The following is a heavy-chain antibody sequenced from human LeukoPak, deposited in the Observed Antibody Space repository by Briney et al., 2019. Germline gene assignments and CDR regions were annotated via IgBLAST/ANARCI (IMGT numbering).Heavy chain of an antibody. V-gene: IGHV4-34*01. CDR3: TRDRELGF. Sequence: SETLSLTCAVYGGSFSGYYWSWIRQPPGKGLEWIGEINHSGSTTYNPSLKSRVTISGDTPKNQFSLKLSSVTAADTAVYYCTRDRELGFWGQGTLVTVSS. J-gene: IGHJ4*02. CDR1: GGSFSGYY. CDR2: INHSGST. D-gene: IGHD1-26*01.